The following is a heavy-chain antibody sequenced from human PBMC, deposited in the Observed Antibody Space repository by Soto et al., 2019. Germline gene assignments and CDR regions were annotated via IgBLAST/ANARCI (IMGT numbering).Heavy chain of an antibody. Sequence: QVQLVESGGGVVQPGRSLRLSCAASGFIFTSYGMHWVRQAPGKGLEWMALILHDGSAEYYADSVKGRFTISRDNSKNTLYLQMNSLTAEDTAVYYSARNIDGYSFYFYYGMDGWGQETTLTVS. D-gene: IGHD4-4*01. CDR3: ARNIDGYSFYFYYGMDG. CDR2: ILHDGSAE. CDR1: GFIFTSYG. V-gene: IGHV3-30*03. J-gene: IGHJ6*02.